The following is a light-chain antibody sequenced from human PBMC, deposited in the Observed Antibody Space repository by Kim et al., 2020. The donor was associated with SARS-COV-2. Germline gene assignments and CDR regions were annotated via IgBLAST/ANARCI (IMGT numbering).Light chain of an antibody. J-gene: IGKJ1*01. Sequence: DIVMTQSPDSLAVSLAERATINCKSSQNVLSSSNNKDYLAWYQQKPGQPPKLLIYSASTRASGVPDRFSGSGSGTDFTLTISSLQAEDVAAYYCQQYYTTPLTFGQGTKVDIK. CDR1: QNVLSSSNNKDY. CDR2: SAS. V-gene: IGKV4-1*01. CDR3: QQYYTTPLT.